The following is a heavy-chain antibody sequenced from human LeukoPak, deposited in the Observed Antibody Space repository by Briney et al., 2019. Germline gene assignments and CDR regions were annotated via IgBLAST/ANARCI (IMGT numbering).Heavy chain of an antibody. D-gene: IGHD3-10*01. CDR2: VSGSGDST. J-gene: IGHJ4*02. CDR3: AKGRWGYYGSGSYFPFDY. CDR1: GFTFTNYA. Sequence: GGSLRLSCTASGFTFTNYAMTWVRQAPGKGLEWVSGVSGSGDSTYYADSVKGRFTISRDNSKNTLYLQMNSLRAEDTAVYYCAKGRWGYYGSGSYFPFDYWGQGTLVTVSS. V-gene: IGHV3-23*01.